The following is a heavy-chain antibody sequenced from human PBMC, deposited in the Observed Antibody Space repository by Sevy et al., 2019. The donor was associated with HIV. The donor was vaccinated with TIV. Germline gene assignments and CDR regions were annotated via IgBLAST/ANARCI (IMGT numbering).Heavy chain of an antibody. V-gene: IGHV3-30-3*01. Sequence: GGSLRLSCAASGFTFSSYAMHWVRQAPGKGLEWVAVISYDGSNKYYADSVKGRFTISRDNSKNTLYLQMNSLGAEDTAVYYCARDFSGGSYYRAPHAFDIWGQGTMVTVS. J-gene: IGHJ3*02. CDR3: ARDFSGGSYYRAPHAFDI. D-gene: IGHD1-26*01. CDR1: GFTFSSYA. CDR2: ISYDGSNK.